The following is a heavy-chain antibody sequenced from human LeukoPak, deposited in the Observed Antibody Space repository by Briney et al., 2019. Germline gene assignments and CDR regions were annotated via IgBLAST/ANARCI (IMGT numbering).Heavy chain of an antibody. V-gene: IGHV3-21*01. CDR2: ISSSSSYM. D-gene: IGHD6-19*01. CDR3: ARTSGGLNDY. Sequence: GGSLRLSCAASGFTFSSYSMNWVRQAPGKGLEWVSSISSSSSYMYYADSVKGRFTISRDNAKNSLYLQMNSLRAEDTAVYYCARTSGGLNDYWGQGTLVTVSS. J-gene: IGHJ4*02. CDR1: GFTFSSYS.